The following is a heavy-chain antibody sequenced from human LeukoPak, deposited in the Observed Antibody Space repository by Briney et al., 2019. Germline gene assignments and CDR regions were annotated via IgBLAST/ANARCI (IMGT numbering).Heavy chain of an antibody. D-gene: IGHD3-22*01. CDR1: GFTFSSYA. CDR3: ARDGNYYDSSGYLDY. CDR2: ISYDGSNK. Sequence: PGGSLRFSCAASGFTFSSYAMHWVRQAPGKGLEWVAIISYDGSNKYYADSVKGRFTISRDNSKNTLYVQMNSLRAEDTAVYYCARDGNYYDSSGYLDYWGQGTLVTVSS. J-gene: IGHJ4*02. V-gene: IGHV3-30-3*01.